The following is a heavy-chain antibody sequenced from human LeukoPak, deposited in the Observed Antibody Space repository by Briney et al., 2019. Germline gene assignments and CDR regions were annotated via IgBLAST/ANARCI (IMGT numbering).Heavy chain of an antibody. Sequence: SETLSLTCAVYGGSFSGYYWNWIRQPPGEGLEWIGEVNDRGRTNYNPSLKSRATISADTSKNQFSLKLSSVTAADTAVYYCARDGGEELLFDTYNWFDPWGQGTLVTVSS. CDR3: ARDGGEELLFDTYNWFDP. D-gene: IGHD1-26*01. CDR2: VNDRGRT. V-gene: IGHV4-34*01. J-gene: IGHJ5*02. CDR1: GGSFSGYY.